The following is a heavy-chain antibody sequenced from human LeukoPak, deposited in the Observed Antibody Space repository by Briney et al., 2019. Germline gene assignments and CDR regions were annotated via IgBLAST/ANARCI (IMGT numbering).Heavy chain of an antibody. D-gene: IGHD1-26*01. CDR3: AKGGSYLTDYFDY. V-gene: IGHV3-23*01. J-gene: IGHJ4*02. CDR2: ISGSGGST. CDR1: GFTSCRYA. Sequence: PRGSLRPSCAASGFTSCRYAMSCVRQPPEKWLEWVSGISGSGGSTYYADPLKGRFTISRDNSKNTPYLQMNSLRAEDTAVYYCAKGGSYLTDYFDYWGQGTLVTVSS.